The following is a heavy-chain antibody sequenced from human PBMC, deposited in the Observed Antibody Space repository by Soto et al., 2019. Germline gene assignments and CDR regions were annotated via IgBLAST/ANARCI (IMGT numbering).Heavy chain of an antibody. CDR2: INWNGDAT. CDR3: ANLPLYGSGFDC. CDR1: GFTFDDYA. D-gene: IGHD3-10*01. V-gene: IGHV3-9*01. Sequence: EVQLVESGGGLVQPGRSLRLSCAASGFTFDDYAIHWVRQAPGKGLEWVSGINWNGDATGYADSVKGRFTISRDNAKNSLYLPMNSLTTEDTALYYCANLPLYGSGFDCWGQGTLVTVSS. J-gene: IGHJ4*02.